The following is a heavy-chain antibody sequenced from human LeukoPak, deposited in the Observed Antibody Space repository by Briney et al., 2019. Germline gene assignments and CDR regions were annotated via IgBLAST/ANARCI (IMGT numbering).Heavy chain of an antibody. D-gene: IGHD6-6*01. CDR1: GYTFTSYG. J-gene: IGHJ4*02. V-gene: IGHV1-18*01. Sequence: GSVKVSCKASGYTFTSYGISWVRQAPGQGLEWMGWISAYNGNTNYAQKLQGRVTMTTDTSTSTAYMELRSLRSDDTAVYYCARVGSAVGYSSSFTYYYFDYWGLGTLVTVSS. CDR3: ARVGSAVGYSSSFTYYYFDY. CDR2: ISAYNGNT.